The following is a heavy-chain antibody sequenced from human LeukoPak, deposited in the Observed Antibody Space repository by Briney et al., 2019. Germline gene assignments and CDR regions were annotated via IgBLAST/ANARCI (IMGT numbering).Heavy chain of an antibody. CDR2: IIPISGTT. CDR3: ATLCCGSYYMDV. Sequence: SVRVSCKASGGTLNSYVISWVRQAPGQGLEWMGGIIPISGTTNYAQKFQGRVTITADKSTSTAYMELSSLRSEDTAVYYCATLCCGSYYMDVWGKGTTVTVSS. CDR1: GGTLNSYV. J-gene: IGHJ6*03. D-gene: IGHD2-15*01. V-gene: IGHV1-69*06.